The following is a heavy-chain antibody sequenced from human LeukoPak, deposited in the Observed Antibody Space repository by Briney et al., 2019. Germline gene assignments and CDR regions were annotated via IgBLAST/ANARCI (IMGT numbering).Heavy chain of an antibody. Sequence: GGSLRLSCAAPGFTFSSYGMHRVRQAPGKGVEGVAVIWYEGSNKSYADSVKGRFTMSRDNSKNTLYLKMNSLRAEDTAVYYCARDGGYCSSTSCYEFDYWGQGTLVTVSS. J-gene: IGHJ4*02. CDR2: IWYEGSNK. CDR3: ARDGGYCSSTSCYEFDY. CDR1: GFTFSSYG. V-gene: IGHV3-33*01. D-gene: IGHD2-2*01.